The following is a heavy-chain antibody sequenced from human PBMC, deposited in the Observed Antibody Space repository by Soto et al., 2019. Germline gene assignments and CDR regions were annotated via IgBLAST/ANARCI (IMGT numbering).Heavy chain of an antibody. CDR3: TKRYFGGLDAFDI. CDR2: IRSKAYGGTA. V-gene: IGHV3-49*03. Sequence: GGSLRLSCTASGFRFGDYAMSWFRQAPGKGLEWVGFIRSKAYGGTAEYAASVKARFTISRDDSKGIAYLQMNSLRTEDTAVYYCTKRYFGGLDAFDIWGPGTMVTVSS. J-gene: IGHJ3*02. CDR1: GFRFGDYA. D-gene: IGHD3-9*01.